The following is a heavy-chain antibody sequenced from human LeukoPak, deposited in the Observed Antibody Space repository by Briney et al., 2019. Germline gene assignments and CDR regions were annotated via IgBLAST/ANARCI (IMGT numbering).Heavy chain of an antibody. CDR1: GFTFSSYW. V-gene: IGHV3-7*01. CDR3: ARDYRADTIFGVAGNWFDP. Sequence: GGSLRLSCAASGFTFSSYWMSWVRQAPGKGLEWVANIKQDGSEKYYVDSVKGRFTISRDNAKNSLYLQMNSLRAEDTAVYYCARDYRADTIFGVAGNWFDPWGQGTLVTVSS. CDR2: IKQDGSEK. J-gene: IGHJ5*02. D-gene: IGHD3-3*01.